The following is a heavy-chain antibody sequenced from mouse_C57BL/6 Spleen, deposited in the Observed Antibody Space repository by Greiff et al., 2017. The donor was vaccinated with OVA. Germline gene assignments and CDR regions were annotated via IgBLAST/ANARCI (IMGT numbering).Heavy chain of an antibody. CDR3: ARVATSYYFDY. Sequence: EVMLVESGGGLVQPGGSLSLSCAASGFTFTDYYMSWVRQPPGKALEWLGIIRNKANGYTTEHSASVKGRFTISRDSSQSILYLRMNALRAEDSATDYGARVATSYYFDYWGQGTTLTVSS. D-gene: IGHD1-1*01. J-gene: IGHJ2*01. CDR2: IRNKANGYTT. CDR1: GFTFTDYY. V-gene: IGHV7-3*01.